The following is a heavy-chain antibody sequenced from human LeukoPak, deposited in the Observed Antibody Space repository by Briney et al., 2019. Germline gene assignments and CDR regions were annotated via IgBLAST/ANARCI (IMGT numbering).Heavy chain of an antibody. CDR1: GFTFSSYW. CDR2: IKQDGSEK. V-gene: IGHV3-7*01. J-gene: IGHJ4*02. CDR3: ARSDHYYDSSGFSFDY. D-gene: IGHD3-22*01. Sequence: PGGSLRLSCAASGFTFSSYWMSWVRQAPGKGLEWVANIKQDGSEKYYVDSVKGRFTISRDNAKNSLYLQMNSLRAEDTAVYYYARSDHYYDSSGFSFDYWGQGTLVTVSS.